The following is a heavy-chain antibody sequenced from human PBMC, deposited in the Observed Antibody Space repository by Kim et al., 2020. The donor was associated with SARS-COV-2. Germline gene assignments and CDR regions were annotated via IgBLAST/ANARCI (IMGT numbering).Heavy chain of an antibody. CDR3: ASGPGTTDY. V-gene: IGHV3-7*01. Sequence: GSEKYYVDSVKCRFTISRDNAKNSLYLQMNSLRAEDTAVYYCASGPGTTDYWGQGTLVTVSS. CDR2: GSEK. D-gene: IGHD4-17*01. J-gene: IGHJ4*02.